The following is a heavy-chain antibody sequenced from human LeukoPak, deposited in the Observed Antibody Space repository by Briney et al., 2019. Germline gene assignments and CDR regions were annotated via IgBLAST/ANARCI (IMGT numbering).Heavy chain of an antibody. J-gene: IGHJ4*02. CDR1: GFTFSNYA. CDR2: ISGSGGST. D-gene: IGHD3-16*01. CDR3: AKDRVAVVGEYYFDY. Sequence: GGSLRLSCAASGFTFSNYAMSWVRQAPGKGLEWVSAISGSGGSTYYADSVKGRFTISRDNSKNTLYLQMNSLRAEDTAVYYCAKDRVAVVGEYYFDYWGQGTLVTVSS. V-gene: IGHV3-23*01.